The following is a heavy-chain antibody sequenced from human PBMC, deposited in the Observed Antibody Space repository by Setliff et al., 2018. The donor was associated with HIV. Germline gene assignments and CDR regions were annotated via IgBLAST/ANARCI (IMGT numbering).Heavy chain of an antibody. CDR2: IYPGDSDT. J-gene: IGHJ5*02. CDR1: GYRFTSYW. D-gene: IGHD3-22*01. V-gene: IGHV5-51*01. CDR3: ARQSDSSGYSNRGHNWFDP. Sequence: GESLRISCKGSGYRFTSYWIGWVRQMPGKGLEWMGIIYPGDSDTRYSPSFQGQVTISADKSISTAYLQWSSLKASDTAMYYCARQSDSSGYSNRGHNWFDPWGQGTLVTV.